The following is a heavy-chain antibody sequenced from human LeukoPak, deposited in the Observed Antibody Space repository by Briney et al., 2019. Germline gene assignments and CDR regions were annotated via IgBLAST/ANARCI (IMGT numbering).Heavy chain of an antibody. CDR1: GYSISSGY. D-gene: IGHD2-21*02. CDR2: IYHSGTT. J-gene: IGHJ5*02. CDR3: ARDPAMTFNWFDP. Sequence: SETLSLTCGVAGYSISSGYWAWIRQPPGKGLEWIASIYHSGTTYSNPSLKSRVTLSVDTSRNQFSLKLSAVTAADTAVYYCARDPAMTFNWFDPWGQGTLVIVSS. V-gene: IGHV4-38-2*02.